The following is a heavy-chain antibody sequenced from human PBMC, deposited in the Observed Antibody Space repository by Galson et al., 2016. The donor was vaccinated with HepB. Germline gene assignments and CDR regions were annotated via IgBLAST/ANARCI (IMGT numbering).Heavy chain of an antibody. D-gene: IGHD3-10*01. Sequence: PALVTPTQTLTLTCTFSGFSLTTDGVGVGWIRQPPGEALEWLALIYWDDDKRYSPSLKRRLTITKDTSKNQVVLTMTNMDPVDSATYYCAHSTYGSGSYLGVDWFDPWGQGTLVTVSS. CDR2: IYWDDDK. CDR3: AHSTYGSGSYLGVDWFDP. V-gene: IGHV2-5*02. J-gene: IGHJ5*02. CDR1: GFSLTTDGVG.